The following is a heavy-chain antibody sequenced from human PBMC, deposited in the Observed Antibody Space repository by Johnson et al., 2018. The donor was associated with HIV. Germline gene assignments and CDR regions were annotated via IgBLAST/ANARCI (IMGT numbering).Heavy chain of an antibody. V-gene: IGHV3-33*08. CDR3: AENMWGFRYSGDDRDAYDI. CDR1: GFTFRHYA. D-gene: IGHD5-12*01. CDR2: TWYDASYK. Sequence: QVQLVESGGGLVQPGGSLGLSCAASGFTFRHYAMNWVRQAPGKVLEWVAVTWYDASYKYCTDSVTGRFPMSRYNSKNTLYLQMNSPRAEDTAVYYCAENMWGFRYSGDDRDAYDIWGQGTMVSVAS. J-gene: IGHJ3*02.